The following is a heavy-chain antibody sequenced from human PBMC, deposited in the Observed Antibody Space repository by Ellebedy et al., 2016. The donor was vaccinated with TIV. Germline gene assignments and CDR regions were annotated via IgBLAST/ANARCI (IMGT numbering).Heavy chain of an antibody. CDR2: ITSDGSST. CDR3: AGTTPGRTVTTRVIDY. CDR1: GFTFSSYW. Sequence: GESLKISXAASGFTFSSYWMHWVRQAPGKGLVWVSRITSDGSSTSYADSVKGRFTISRDNAKNTQYLQMNSLRAEDTALDYCAGTTPGRTVTTRVIDYWGQGTLVTVSS. V-gene: IGHV3-74*01. D-gene: IGHD4-17*01. J-gene: IGHJ4*02.